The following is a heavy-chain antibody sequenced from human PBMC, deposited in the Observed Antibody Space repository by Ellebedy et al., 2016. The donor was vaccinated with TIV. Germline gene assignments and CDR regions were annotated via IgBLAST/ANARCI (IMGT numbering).Heavy chain of an antibody. Sequence: PGGSLRLSCAASGFTFSSYAIAWVRQAPGKGLEWVAAVGSRNDYTYNADSVRFTISRDNSKNTVDLRLRSLRVEDTAVYYYAKGYMSPFDYWGQGILVTVSS. V-gene: IGHV3-23*01. D-gene: IGHD2-2*02. J-gene: IGHJ4*02. CDR3: AKGYMSPFDY. CDR2: VGSRNDYT. CDR1: GFTFSSYA.